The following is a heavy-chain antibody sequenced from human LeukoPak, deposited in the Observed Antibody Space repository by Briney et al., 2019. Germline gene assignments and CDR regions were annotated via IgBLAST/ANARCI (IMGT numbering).Heavy chain of an antibody. D-gene: IGHD3-10*01. Sequence: PSETLSLTCTVSGGSISTYYWSWIRQPPGKGLEWIGYIYYRGSANYNPSLKSRLTISVDTSKNQLSLKLTSVTAVDTAMYYCARAGDYYSSGSYLGYWGQGTLVTVSS. CDR1: GGSISTYY. CDR3: ARAGDYYSSGSYLGY. V-gene: IGHV4-59*01. J-gene: IGHJ4*02. CDR2: IYYRGSA.